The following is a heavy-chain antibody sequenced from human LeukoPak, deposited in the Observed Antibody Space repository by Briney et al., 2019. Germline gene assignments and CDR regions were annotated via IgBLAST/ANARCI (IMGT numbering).Heavy chain of an antibody. Sequence: ASVKVSCKASGYTFTGYYMHWVRQAPGQGLEWMGWINPNSGGTNYAQKFQGRVTMTRDTSISTAYMELSRLRSDDTAVYYCARSTYYYDSSGYFGGFDPWGQGTLVTVSS. CDR1: GYTFTGYY. CDR2: INPNSGGT. CDR3: ARSTYYYDSSGYFGGFDP. D-gene: IGHD3-22*01. J-gene: IGHJ5*02. V-gene: IGHV1-2*02.